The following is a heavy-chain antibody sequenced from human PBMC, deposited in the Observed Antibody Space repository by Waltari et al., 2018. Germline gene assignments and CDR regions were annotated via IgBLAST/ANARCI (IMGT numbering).Heavy chain of an antibody. CDR1: GFIFDDYG. J-gene: IGHJ4*02. CDR3: TKDMDGATAMAPRLDF. CDR2: INWNSVTI. V-gene: IGHV3-9*01. Sequence: VHLVESGGGLVRPGRSLRLSCAASGFIFDDYGMDWVRQAPGKGLEWVEGINWNSVTIHYADSVKGRFTISRDNAENSLYLQMNSLTTEDTAVYYCTKDMDGATAMAPRLDFWGQGTLVTVSS. D-gene: IGHD5-18*01.